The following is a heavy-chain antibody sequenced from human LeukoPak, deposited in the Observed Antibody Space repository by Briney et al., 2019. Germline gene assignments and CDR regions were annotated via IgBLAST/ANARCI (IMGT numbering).Heavy chain of an antibody. J-gene: IGHJ6*02. D-gene: IGHD4-17*01. CDR1: GGTFSSYA. Sequence: GASVNVSCKASGGTFSSYAISWVRQAPGQGLEWMGGIIPIFGTANYAQKFQGRVTITADESTSTAYMELSSLRSEDTAVYYCARDDAQTYTVTPEVVYYYYGMDVWGQGTTVTVSS. CDR3: ARDDAQTYTVTPEVVYYYYGMDV. V-gene: IGHV1-69*13. CDR2: IIPIFGTA.